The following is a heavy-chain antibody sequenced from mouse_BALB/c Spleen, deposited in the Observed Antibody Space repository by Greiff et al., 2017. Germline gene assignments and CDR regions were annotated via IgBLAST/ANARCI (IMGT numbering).Heavy chain of an antibody. V-gene: IGHV1S81*02. CDR2: INPSNGGT. CDR1: GYTFTSYY. D-gene: IGHD2-14*01. Sequence: QVQLQQSGAELVKPGASVKLSCKASGYTFTSYYMYWVKQRPGQGLEWIGEINPSNGGTNFNEKFKSKATLTVDKSSSTAYMQLSSLTSEDSAVYYCTRGEYRYDWTWFAYWGQGTLVTVSA. CDR3: TRGEYRYDWTWFAY. J-gene: IGHJ3*01.